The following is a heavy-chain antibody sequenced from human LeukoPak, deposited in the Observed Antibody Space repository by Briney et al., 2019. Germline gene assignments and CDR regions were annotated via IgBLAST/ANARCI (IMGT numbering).Heavy chain of an antibody. D-gene: IGHD4-17*01. Sequence: GGSLRLSCAASGFTFSDYYMSWIRQAPGKGLERVSYISSSGSTIYYADSVKGRFTISRDNAKNSLYLQMNSLRAEDTAVYYCARVVDHDYGDYYLDYWGQGTLVTVSS. CDR3: ARVVDHDYGDYYLDY. J-gene: IGHJ4*02. CDR2: ISSSGSTI. CDR1: GFTFSDYY. V-gene: IGHV3-11*01.